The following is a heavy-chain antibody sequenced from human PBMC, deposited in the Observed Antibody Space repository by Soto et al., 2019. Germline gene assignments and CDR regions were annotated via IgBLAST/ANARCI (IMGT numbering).Heavy chain of an antibody. Sequence: EPGGGLVQPGGSLRLSCAASGFTFSSYTMNWVRQAPGKGLEWVSYITSSSSTIYYADSVKGRFTISRDNAKNSLYLQMNSLRDEDTAVYYCARTLAAAAYYYYYGMDVWGQGTTVTVSS. CDR3: ARTLAAAAYYYYYGMDV. CDR1: GFTFSSYT. CDR2: ITSSSSTI. J-gene: IGHJ6*02. D-gene: IGHD6-13*01. V-gene: IGHV3-48*02.